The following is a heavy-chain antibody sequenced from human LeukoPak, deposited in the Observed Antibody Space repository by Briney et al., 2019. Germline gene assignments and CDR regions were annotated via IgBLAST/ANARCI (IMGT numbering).Heavy chain of an antibody. Sequence: GESLKISCKGSGYSFTNYWIGWVRQMPGKGLEWMGIIYPGDSATRYSTSFQGQVTFAVDKSISTAYLQWSSLKASDTAMYYCARHIHSYGSPPKYYFDYWGQGTLVTVSS. CDR1: GYSFTNYW. V-gene: IGHV5-51*01. D-gene: IGHD5-18*01. J-gene: IGHJ4*02. CDR2: IYPGDSAT. CDR3: ARHIHSYGSPPKYYFDY.